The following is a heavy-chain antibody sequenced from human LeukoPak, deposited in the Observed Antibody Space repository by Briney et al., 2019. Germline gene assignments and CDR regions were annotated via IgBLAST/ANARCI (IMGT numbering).Heavy chain of an antibody. V-gene: IGHV4-4*07. Sequence: SETLSLTCTVSGGSISSYYWSWLRQPAGKGLEWIGRIYTSGSTNYNPSLKSRVTMSVDTSKNQFSLKLSSVTAADTAVYYCAGDPIYYYGSGSYYMDVWGKGTTVTVSS. CDR2: IYTSGST. J-gene: IGHJ6*03. CDR3: AGDPIYYYGSGSYYMDV. CDR1: GGSISSYY. D-gene: IGHD3-10*01.